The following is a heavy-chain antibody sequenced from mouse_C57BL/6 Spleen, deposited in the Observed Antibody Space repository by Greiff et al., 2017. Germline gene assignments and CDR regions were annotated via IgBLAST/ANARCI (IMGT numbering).Heavy chain of an antibody. CDR2: IYPGSGNT. D-gene: IGHD3-3*01. CDR1: GYTFTDYY. J-gene: IGHJ3*01. CDR3: ASGNGTGGFAY. Sequence: VHLVESGAELVRPGASVKLSCKASGYTFTDYYINWVKQRPGQGLEWIARIYPGSGNTYYNEKFKGKATLTAEKSSSTAYMQLSSLTSEDSAVYFCASGNGTGGFAYWGQGTLVTVSA. V-gene: IGHV1-76*01.